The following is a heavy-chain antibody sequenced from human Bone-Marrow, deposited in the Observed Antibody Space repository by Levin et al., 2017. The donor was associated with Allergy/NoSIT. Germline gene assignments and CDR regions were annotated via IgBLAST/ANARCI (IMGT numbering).Heavy chain of an antibody. V-gene: IGHV3-23*01. D-gene: IGHD3-3*01. J-gene: IGHJ4*02. CDR2: ISGSGGST. CDR3: AKLSPAYYDFWSGYGQYFDY. CDR1: GFTFSSYA. Sequence: GGSLRLSCAASGFTFSSYAMSWVRQAPGKGLEWVSAISGSGGSTYYADSVKGRFTISRDNSKNTLYLQMNSLRAEDTAVYYCAKLSPAYYDFWSGYGQYFDYWGQGTLVTVSS.